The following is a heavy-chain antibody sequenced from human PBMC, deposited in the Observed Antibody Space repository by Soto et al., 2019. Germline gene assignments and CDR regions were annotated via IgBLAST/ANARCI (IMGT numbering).Heavy chain of an antibody. J-gene: IGHJ6*02. CDR2: ISTYNGNT. V-gene: IGHV1-18*01. CDR1: GYTFTTYD. Sequence: QVQLVQSGAEVKKPGASVKVSCKASGYTFTTYDISWVRQAPGQGLEWMGRISTYNGNTNYPKRLQGRLTMTTDTSTTTAYMELRSLRSDDTAVYYCASDPYHVLMVNAPNLYGMDVWGQGTTVTVSS. D-gene: IGHD2-8*01. CDR3: ASDPYHVLMVNAPNLYGMDV.